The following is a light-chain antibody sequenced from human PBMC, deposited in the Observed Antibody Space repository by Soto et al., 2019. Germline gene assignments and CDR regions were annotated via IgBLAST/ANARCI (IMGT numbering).Light chain of an antibody. J-gene: IGLJ2*01. CDR1: SSDVDGYNY. CDR3: SSFTISRNTVI. CDR2: DVN. Sequence: QSVLTQPASVSGSPGQSITISCTGTSSDVDGYNYVSWYQYHPGKAPKLMIYDVNNRPSGVSNLFSGSKSGNTASLTISGLQADDEADYYCSSFTISRNTVIFGGGTKLTVL. V-gene: IGLV2-14*01.